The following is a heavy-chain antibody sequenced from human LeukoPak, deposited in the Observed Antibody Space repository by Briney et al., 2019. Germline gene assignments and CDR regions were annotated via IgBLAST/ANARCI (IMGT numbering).Heavy chain of an antibody. J-gene: IGHJ6*03. CDR2: ICSSGSA. D-gene: IGHD1-26*01. V-gene: IGHV4-31*03. Sequence: SETLSLTCTVSGGSISSGVYCWSWIRQRPGEGLQWIGYICSSGSAYYNPSLKSRVTMSIDTSNNQFSLKLNSVTAADTAVYYCARERELGPYYMDVWGKGTTVTVSS. CDR1: GGSISSGVYC. CDR3: ARERELGPYYMDV.